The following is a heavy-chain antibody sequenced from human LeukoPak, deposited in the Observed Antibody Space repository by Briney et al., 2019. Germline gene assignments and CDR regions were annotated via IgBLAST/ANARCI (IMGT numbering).Heavy chain of an antibody. D-gene: IGHD3-10*01. CDR3: AKEWYVGSPPDY. Sequence: GGSLRLSCAASGFTFSSYGMHWVRQAPGKGLEWVASIRFDGTNNYYADSVKGRFTISRDNSRNTLYLQMTSLRPEDTALYYCAKEWYVGSPPDYWGQGTQVTVSS. V-gene: IGHV3-30*02. CDR1: GFTFSSYG. J-gene: IGHJ4*02. CDR2: IRFDGTNN.